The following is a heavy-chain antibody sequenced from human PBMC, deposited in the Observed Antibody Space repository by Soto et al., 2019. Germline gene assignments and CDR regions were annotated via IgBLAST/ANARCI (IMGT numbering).Heavy chain of an antibody. Sequence: QEQLEQSGAEVKKPGSSVKVSYKASGGTLSDHGVAWLRQAPGQGLEWMGGTIPVFNTAKYAQKFQGRVTVTADKFTNIAYMELSSLRSEDTAFYFCARGVYGSGNYYTGPSAFDIWGQGTMVIVSS. V-gene: IGHV1-69*06. D-gene: IGHD3-10*01. CDR3: ARGVYGSGNYYTGPSAFDI. CDR1: GGTLSDHG. CDR2: TIPVFNTA. J-gene: IGHJ3*02.